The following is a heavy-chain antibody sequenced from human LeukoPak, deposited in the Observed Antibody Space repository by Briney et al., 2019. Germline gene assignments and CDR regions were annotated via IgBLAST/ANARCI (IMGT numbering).Heavy chain of an antibody. D-gene: IGHD5-18*01. V-gene: IGHV3-21*04. CDR3: ARDRVKGWIRLQPPDY. J-gene: IGHJ4*02. CDR2: ISSSSSYI. CDR1: GFTFSSYS. Sequence: GGSLRLSCAASGFTFSSYSMNWVRQAPGKGLEWVSSISSSSSYIYYADSVKGRFTISRDNAKNSLYLQMNSLRAEDTAVYYCARDRVKGWIRLQPPDYWGQGTLVTVSS.